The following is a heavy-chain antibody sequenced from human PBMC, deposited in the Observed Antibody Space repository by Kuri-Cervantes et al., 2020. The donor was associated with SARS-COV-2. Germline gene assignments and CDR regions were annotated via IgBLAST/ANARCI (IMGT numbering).Heavy chain of an antibody. J-gene: IGHJ6*02. CDR3: ARAGVGDFWSGYYGMDV. V-gene: IGHV4-31*11. CDR2: IYYSGST. D-gene: IGHD3-3*01. Sequence: LRLSCAVSGGSISSSNWWSWIRQHPGKGLEWIGYIYYSGSTYYNPSLKSRVTISVDTSKNQFSLKLSSVTAADTAVYYCARAGVGDFWSGYYGMDVWGQGTTVTVSS. CDR1: GGSISSSNW.